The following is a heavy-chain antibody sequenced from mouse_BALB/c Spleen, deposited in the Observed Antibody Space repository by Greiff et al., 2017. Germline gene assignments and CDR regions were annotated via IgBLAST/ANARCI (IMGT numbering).Heavy chain of an antibody. CDR3: ARPNSSYYYGSSPYWYFDV. CDR2: ISYSGST. D-gene: IGHD1-1*01. Sequence: EVQLVESGPGLVKPSQSLSLTCTVTGYSITSDYAWNWIRQFPGNKLEWMGYISYSGSTSYNPSLKSRISITRDTSKNQFFLQLNSVTTEDTATYYCARPNSSYYYGSSPYWYFDVWGAGTTVTVSS. V-gene: IGHV3-2*02. J-gene: IGHJ1*01. CDR1: GYSITSDYA.